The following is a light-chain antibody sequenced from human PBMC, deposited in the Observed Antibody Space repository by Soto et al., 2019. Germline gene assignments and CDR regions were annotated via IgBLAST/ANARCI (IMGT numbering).Light chain of an antibody. CDR3: ATWDTSLSAWL. CDR2: DND. Sequence: QSVLTQPPSVSAAPGQKVTMSCSGSSSNIGNNLVSWYQRLPGTAPKLLIYDNDKRPSGIPDRFSGSKSATSASVAITGLRTGDEAEYFCATWDTSLSAWLFGGGTKLTVL. CDR1: SSNIGNNL. J-gene: IGLJ3*02. V-gene: IGLV1-51*01.